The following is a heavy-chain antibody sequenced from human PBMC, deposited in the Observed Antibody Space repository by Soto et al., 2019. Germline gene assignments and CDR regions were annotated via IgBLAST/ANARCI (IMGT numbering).Heavy chain of an antibody. D-gene: IGHD3-10*01. CDR1: GFTFSSYG. V-gene: IGHV3-30*18. Sequence: PGGSLRLSCAASGFTFSSYGMHWVRQAPGKGLEWVAVISYDGSNKYYADSVKGRFTISRDNSKNTLYLQMNSLRAEDTAVYYCAKEFYYYGSGSPGGSYYYYYGMDVWGQGTTVTV. CDR2: ISYDGSNK. J-gene: IGHJ6*02. CDR3: AKEFYYYGSGSPGGSYYYYYGMDV.